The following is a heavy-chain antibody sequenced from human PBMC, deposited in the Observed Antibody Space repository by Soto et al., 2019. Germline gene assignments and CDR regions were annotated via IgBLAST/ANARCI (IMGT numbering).Heavy chain of an antibody. CDR2: INPNSGGT. D-gene: IGHD3-10*01. CDR1: GYTFTGYY. J-gene: IGHJ6*02. Sequence: ASVNFSCKASGYTFTGYYMHWVRQAPGQGLEWMGWINPNSGGTNYAQKFQGRVTMTRDTSISTAYMELSRLRSDDTAVYYCARDRFYAPFGDHYYYYGMDVWGQGTTVTVSS. CDR3: ARDRFYAPFGDHYYYYGMDV. V-gene: IGHV1-2*02.